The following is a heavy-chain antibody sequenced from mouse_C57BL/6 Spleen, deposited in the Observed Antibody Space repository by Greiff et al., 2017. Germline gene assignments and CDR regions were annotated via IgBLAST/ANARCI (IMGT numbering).Heavy chain of an antibody. CDR1: GYTFTDYN. Sequence: VHVKQSGPELVKPGASVKIPCKASGYTFTDYNMDWVKQNHGKSLEWIGDINPNNGGTIYNQKFKGKATLTVDKSSSTAYMELRSLTSEDTAVYYCARCRDVNAMDYWGQGTSVTVSS. D-gene: IGHD3-3*01. CDR2: INPNNGGT. V-gene: IGHV1-18*01. CDR3: ARCRDVNAMDY. J-gene: IGHJ4*01.